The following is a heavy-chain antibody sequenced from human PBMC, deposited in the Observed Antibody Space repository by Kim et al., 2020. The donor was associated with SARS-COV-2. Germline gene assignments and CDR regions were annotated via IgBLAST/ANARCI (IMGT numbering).Heavy chain of an antibody. V-gene: IGHV3-30*04. CDR1: GFTFSSYA. CDR3: ARDGSSGEWLLLFGY. D-gene: IGHD3-22*01. J-gene: IGHJ4*02. Sequence: GGSLRLSCAASGFTFSSYAMHWVRQAPGKGLEWVAVISYDGSNKYYADSVKGRFTISRDNSKNPLYLQMSILRAEDTAVYYCARDGSSGEWLLLFGYWGQGTLVTVSS. CDR2: ISYDGSNK.